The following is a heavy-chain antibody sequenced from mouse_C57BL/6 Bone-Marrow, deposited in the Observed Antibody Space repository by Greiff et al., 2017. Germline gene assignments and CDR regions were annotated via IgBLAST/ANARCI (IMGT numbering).Heavy chain of an antibody. Sequence: EVQVEESGGDLVKPGGSLKLSCAASGFTFSSYGMSWVRQTPEKRLEWVATISSGGSYTYYPASVKGRFTISRDNAKNTLYLQMSSLKSEDTAMYDCSRLDSSGYFDDWGQGTTLTVSS. CDR1: GFTFSSYG. V-gene: IGHV5-6*01. D-gene: IGHD3-2*02. CDR3: SRLDSSGYFDD. J-gene: IGHJ2*01. CDR2: ISSGGSYT.